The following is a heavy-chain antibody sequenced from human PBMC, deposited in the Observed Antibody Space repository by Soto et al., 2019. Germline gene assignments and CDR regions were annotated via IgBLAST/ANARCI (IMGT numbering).Heavy chain of an antibody. CDR3: ARGAAAGADYGMDV. V-gene: IGHV4-4*07. D-gene: IGHD6-13*01. CDR2: IYASGGT. CDR1: GGSIGTYY. J-gene: IGHJ6*02. Sequence: SETLSLTCTVSGGSIGTYYWSWIRQPAGKGLEWIGRIYASGGTNYNPSLKSRVTMSVDTSKKQFSLKLSSVTAADTAVYYCARGAAAGADYGMDVWGQGTTVTVSS.